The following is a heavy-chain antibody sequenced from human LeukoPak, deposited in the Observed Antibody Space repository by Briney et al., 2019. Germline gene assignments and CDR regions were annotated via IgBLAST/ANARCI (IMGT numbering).Heavy chain of an antibody. Sequence: PGESLKISCKGSGYSFTSYWIGWVRQMPGKGLEGMGIIYPGDSDTRYSPSFQGQVTISADKSISTAYLQWSSLKAADTAMYYCARLAYCGGDCYTEYFQHWGQGTLVTVSS. J-gene: IGHJ1*01. D-gene: IGHD2-21*02. V-gene: IGHV5-51*01. CDR3: ARLAYCGGDCYTEYFQH. CDR2: IYPGDSDT. CDR1: GYSFTSYW.